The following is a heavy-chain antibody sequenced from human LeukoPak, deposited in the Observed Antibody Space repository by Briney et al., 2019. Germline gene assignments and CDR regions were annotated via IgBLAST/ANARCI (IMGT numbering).Heavy chain of an antibody. V-gene: IGHV3-30*04. D-gene: IGHD6-19*01. CDR3: AKEVSIAVAGYYYYYYMDV. CDR1: GFTFSSYA. Sequence: PGGSLRLSCAASGFTFSSYAMHWVRQAPGKGLEWVAVISYDGSNKYYADSVKGRFTISRDNSKNTLYLQMNSLRAEDTAVYYCAKEVSIAVAGYYYYYYMDVWGKGTTVTVSS. J-gene: IGHJ6*03. CDR2: ISYDGSNK.